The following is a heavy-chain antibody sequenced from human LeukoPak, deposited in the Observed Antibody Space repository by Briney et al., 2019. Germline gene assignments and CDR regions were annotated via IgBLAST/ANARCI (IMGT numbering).Heavy chain of an antibody. CDR3: ARAGYCSSTSCYISNQDFDY. D-gene: IGHD2-2*02. V-gene: IGHV4-4*07. J-gene: IGHJ4*02. Sequence: SETLSLTCTVSGGSISSYYWSWLRQPAGKGLEWIGRIYTSGSTNYNPSLKSRVTMSVDTSKNQFSLKLSSVTAADTAVYYCARAGYCSSTSCYISNQDFDYWGQGTLVTVSS. CDR2: IYTSGST. CDR1: GGSISSYY.